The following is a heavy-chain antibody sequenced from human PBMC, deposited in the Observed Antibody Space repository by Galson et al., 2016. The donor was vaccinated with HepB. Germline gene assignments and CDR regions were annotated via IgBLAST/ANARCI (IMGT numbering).Heavy chain of an antibody. CDR1: GFSVSSNY. V-gene: IGHV3-53*01. J-gene: IGHJ3*02. D-gene: IGHD5-18*01. Sequence: PLRLSCAASGFSVSSNYMSWARQTPGKGLEWVSVIHIGGSTYYGDSVKGRVTISRDNSKNTVYLQMNSLRAEDTAVYFCVRDTWKWGYNYASDASDIWGRGTMVTVSS. CDR3: VRDTWKWGYNYASDASDI. CDR2: IHIGGST.